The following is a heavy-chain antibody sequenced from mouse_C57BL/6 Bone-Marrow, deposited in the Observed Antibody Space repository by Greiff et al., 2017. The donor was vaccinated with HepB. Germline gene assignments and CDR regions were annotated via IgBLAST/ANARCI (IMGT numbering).Heavy chain of an antibody. V-gene: IGHV14-2*01. CDR2: IDPEDGET. CDR3: ARCEIATGVYYAMDY. CDR1: GFNIKDYY. J-gene: IGHJ4*01. Sequence: EVQLQQSGAELVKPGASVKLSCTASGFNIKDYYMHWVKQRTEQGLEWIGRIDPEDGETKYATKFQGKATITADTSSNTAYLQLSSLTSEDTAVYYVARCEIATGVYYAMDYWGQGTSVTVSS.